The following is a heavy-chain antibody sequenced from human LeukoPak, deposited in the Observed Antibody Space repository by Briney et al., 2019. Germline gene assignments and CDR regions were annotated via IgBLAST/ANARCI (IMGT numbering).Heavy chain of an antibody. CDR2: IIPIFGTA. V-gene: IGHV1-69*06. J-gene: IGHJ5*02. D-gene: IGHD3-10*01. CDR1: GGTFSSYA. Sequence: SVKVSCKASGGTFSSYAISWVRQAPGQGLEWMGGIIPIFGTANYAQKFQGRVTITADKSTSTAYMELSSLRSEDTAVYYCAREQFAGDWFDPWGQGTLVTVSS. CDR3: AREQFAGDWFDP.